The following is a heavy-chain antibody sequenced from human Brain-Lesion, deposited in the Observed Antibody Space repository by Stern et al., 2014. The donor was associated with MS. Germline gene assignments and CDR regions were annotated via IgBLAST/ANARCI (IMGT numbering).Heavy chain of an antibody. J-gene: IGHJ5*02. CDR2: IVVGSGNT. V-gene: IGHV1-58*01. D-gene: IGHD6-13*01. Sequence: QLGESGPEVKKPGTSVKVSCKASGFTFTSSAVQWVRQARGQPLEWIGWIVVGSGNTNYAQKFQERVTITRDMSTSTAYMELSSLRSEDTAVYYCAADTTTGSSSWYYIPNWFDPWGQGTLVTVSS. CDR1: GFTFTSSA. CDR3: AADTTTGSSSWYYIPNWFDP.